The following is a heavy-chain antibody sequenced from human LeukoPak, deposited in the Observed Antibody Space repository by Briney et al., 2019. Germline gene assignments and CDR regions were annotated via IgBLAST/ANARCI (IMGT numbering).Heavy chain of an antibody. V-gene: IGHV3-7*01. CDR1: GFTFSSYW. D-gene: IGHD3-10*01. J-gene: IGHJ4*02. CDR2: IKQDESEK. CDR3: AREPTYSYGSGSLDY. Sequence: GGSLRLSCAVSGFTFSSYWMNWVRQAPGKGLEWVANIKQDESEKYFVDSVKGRFTISRDNAKNSLYLQMNSLRAEDTAVYYCAREPTYSYGSGSLDYWGQGTLVTVSS.